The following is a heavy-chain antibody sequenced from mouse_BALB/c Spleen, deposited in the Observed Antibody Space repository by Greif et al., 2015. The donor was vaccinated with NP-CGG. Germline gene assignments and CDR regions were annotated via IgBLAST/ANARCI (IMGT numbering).Heavy chain of an antibody. CDR2: IDPENGNT. J-gene: IGHJ2*01. V-gene: IGHV14-1*02. Sequence: EVKLVESGAEFVRPGALVKLSCKASGFNIKDYYMHWVKQRPEQGLEWIGWIDPENGNTIYDPKFQGKASITADTSSNTAYLQLSSLTSEDTAAYYCARDFDYWGQGTTLTVSS. CDR1: GFNIKDYY. CDR3: ARDFDY.